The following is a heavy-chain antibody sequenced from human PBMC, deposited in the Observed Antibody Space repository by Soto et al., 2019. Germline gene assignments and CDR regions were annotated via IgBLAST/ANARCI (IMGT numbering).Heavy chain of an antibody. J-gene: IGHJ4*02. Sequence: GSSVKVSCKASGYTFHNYGVNWVRQAPGHGLEWMGRISAYNYNTHYAQNFEGRVTMTTDTSTSTAYMELRSLRSDDTAIYYCARITGVFRVVLDFWGQGTQVTFSS. D-gene: IGHD3-16*01. V-gene: IGHV1-18*01. CDR3: ARITGVFRVVLDF. CDR2: ISAYNYNT. CDR1: GYTFHNYG.